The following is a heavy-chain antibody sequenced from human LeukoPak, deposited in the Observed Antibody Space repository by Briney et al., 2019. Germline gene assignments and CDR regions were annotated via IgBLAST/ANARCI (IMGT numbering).Heavy chain of an antibody. V-gene: IGHV3-21*01. CDR3: ARSVRGVIPDFDY. D-gene: IGHD3-10*01. CDR1: GFTLSTYS. Sequence: GGSLRLSCAASGFTLSTYSMNWVRQAPGKGLEWVSSITSSSSYIYYSDSVKGRFTISRDNAKNSLYLQMNSLRAEDTAVHYCARSVRGVIPDFDYWGQGTLVTVSS. CDR2: ITSSSSYI. J-gene: IGHJ4*02.